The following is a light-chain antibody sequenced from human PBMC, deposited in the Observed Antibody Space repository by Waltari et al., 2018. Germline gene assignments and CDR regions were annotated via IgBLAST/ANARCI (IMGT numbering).Light chain of an antibody. J-gene: IGKJ1*01. V-gene: IGKV3-20*01. Sequence: SCGASQSIGRYIVWYQQRPGQAPRLLIYAASTRATGIPDRFSGSGYGTDFSLTIDRLEPEDFAVYFCQNHERLPATFGQGTRVEIK. CDR3: QNHERLPAT. CDR1: QSIGRY. CDR2: AAS.